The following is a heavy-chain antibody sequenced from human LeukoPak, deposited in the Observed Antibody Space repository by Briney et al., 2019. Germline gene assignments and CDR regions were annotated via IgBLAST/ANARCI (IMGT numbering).Heavy chain of an antibody. CDR1: GGSFSGYY. CDR2: INHSGST. CDR3: AREGYYDYVWGSYRPSYFDY. V-gene: IGHV4-34*01. Sequence: SETLTLTCAVYGGSFSGYYWSWIRQPPGKGLEWIGEINHSGSTNYNPSLKSRVTISVDTSKNQFSLKLSSVTAADTAVYYCAREGYYDYVWGSYRPSYFDYLVRATLVTVSS. J-gene: IGHJ4*02. D-gene: IGHD3-16*02.